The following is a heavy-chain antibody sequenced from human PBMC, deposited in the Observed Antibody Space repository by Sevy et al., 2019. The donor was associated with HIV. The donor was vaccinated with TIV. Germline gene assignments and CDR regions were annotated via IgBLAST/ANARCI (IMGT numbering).Heavy chain of an antibody. CDR1: GFTFNVYG. J-gene: IGHJ4*02. V-gene: IGHV3-30*02. CDR2: TRYDGSTK. Sequence: GGSLRLSCAASGFTFNVYGMHWVRQAPGKGLQWVAFTRYDGSTKYYADSVKGRFTISRDNSKNTLYLQMNSLRVEDTAMYYCAKDLTERYSTSSRDFDYWGPGSLVTVSS. D-gene: IGHD6-6*01. CDR3: AKDLTERYSTSSRDFDY.